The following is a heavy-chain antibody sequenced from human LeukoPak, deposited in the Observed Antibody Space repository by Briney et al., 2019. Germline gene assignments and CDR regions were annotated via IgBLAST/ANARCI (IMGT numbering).Heavy chain of an antibody. D-gene: IGHD4-17*01. V-gene: IGHV3-13*01. CDR3: ARGWTGTTYDAFDM. CDR1: GFTFSTYD. Sequence: GGSLRLSCAASGFTFSTYDMHWVRLPTGKGLEWVSSIGTAADAYYADSVKGRFTISRENAKNFLYLQMNSRGAGDTAVYYCARGWTGTTYDAFDMWGQGTLVTVSS. J-gene: IGHJ3*02. CDR2: IGTAADA.